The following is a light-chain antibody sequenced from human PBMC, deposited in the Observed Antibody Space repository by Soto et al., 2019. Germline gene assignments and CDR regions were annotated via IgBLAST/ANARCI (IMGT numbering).Light chain of an antibody. CDR2: EAS. V-gene: IGKV1-5*03. J-gene: IGKJ4*01. CDR3: HQYKTYPLT. Sequence: DIQMTQSPSSLSASVGDRVTITCRASQPISTYLNWFQQKPGKAPKLLIYEASTLESGVPSRFSGSGSGTEFTLTISSLQPDDFATYYCHQYKTYPLTFGGGTKVDIK. CDR1: QPISTY.